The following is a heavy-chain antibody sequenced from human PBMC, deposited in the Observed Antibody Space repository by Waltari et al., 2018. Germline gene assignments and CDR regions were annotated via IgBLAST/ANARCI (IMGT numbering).Heavy chain of an antibody. D-gene: IGHD5-18*01. Sequence: EVQLLEAGGDLVQPGGSLRLSCAASGFPVRDSWMPWVRQAPGKGLVWVARINGDGYGITYSDSVQGRFTISRDNTKNTVYLQLNSLRADDTAVYYCARKGGRGYTYGPFYFDSWGRGTLVTVSS. CDR3: ARKGGRGYTYGPFYFDS. CDR1: GFPVRDSW. V-gene: IGHV3-74*01. J-gene: IGHJ4*02. CDR2: INGDGYGI.